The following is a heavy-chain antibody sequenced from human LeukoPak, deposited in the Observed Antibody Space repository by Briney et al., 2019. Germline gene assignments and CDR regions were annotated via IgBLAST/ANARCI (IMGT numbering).Heavy chain of an antibody. CDR2: INGDGSST. CDR3: ARSQGPYDY. V-gene: IGHV3-74*01. CDR1: GFTFSSYW. J-gene: IGHJ4*02. Sequence: GGSLRLSCAASGFTFSSYWMNWVRQAPGKGLVWVSRINGDGSSTNYADSVKGRFTISRDNAKNTLYLQLNSLRAEDTAIYYCARSQGPYDYWGQGTLVTVSS.